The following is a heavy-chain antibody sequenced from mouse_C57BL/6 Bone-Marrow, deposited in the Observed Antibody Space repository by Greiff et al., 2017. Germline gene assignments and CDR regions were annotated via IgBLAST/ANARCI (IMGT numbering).Heavy chain of an antibody. CDR2: IYPSDSET. D-gene: IGHD1-1*01. CDR3: ASGITTVVAAADY. V-gene: IGHV1-61*01. CDR1: GYTFTSYW. J-gene: IGHJ2*01. Sequence: QVQLQQPGAELVRPGSSVKLSCKASGYTFTSYWMDWVKQRPGQGLEWIGNIYPSDSETHYNQKFKDKATLTVDKSSSTAYMQLSSLTSEDSAVYYGASGITTVVAAADYWGQGTTLTVSS.